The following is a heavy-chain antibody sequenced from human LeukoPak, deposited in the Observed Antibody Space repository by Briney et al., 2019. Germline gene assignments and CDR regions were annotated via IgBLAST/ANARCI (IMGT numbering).Heavy chain of an antibody. CDR2: IYYSGST. D-gene: IGHD3-22*01. V-gene: IGHV4-59*08. Sequence: PPETLSLTCTVSGGSISSNYWSWIRQPPGKGLEWIGYIYYSGSTNYNPSLKGRVTISVHTSKNQFSLNLSSVTAADTALYYCARGFYDSSGYSTPFDFWGQGTLVTVSS. CDR3: ARGFYDSSGYSTPFDF. CDR1: GGSISSNY. J-gene: IGHJ4*02.